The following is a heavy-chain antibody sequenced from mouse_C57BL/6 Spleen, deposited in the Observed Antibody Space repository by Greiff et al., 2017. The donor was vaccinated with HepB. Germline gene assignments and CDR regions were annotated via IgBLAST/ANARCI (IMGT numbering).Heavy chain of an antibody. Sequence: QVQLQQSGAELVMPGASVKLSCKASGYTFTSYWMHWVKQRPGQGLEWIGEIDPSDSYTNYNQKFKGKSTLTVDKSSSTAYMQLSSLTSEDSAVYYCARFYDYGAYWGQGTLVTVSA. CDR3: ARFYDYGAY. V-gene: IGHV1-69*01. J-gene: IGHJ3*01. CDR2: IDPSDSYT. CDR1: GYTFTSYW. D-gene: IGHD2-4*01.